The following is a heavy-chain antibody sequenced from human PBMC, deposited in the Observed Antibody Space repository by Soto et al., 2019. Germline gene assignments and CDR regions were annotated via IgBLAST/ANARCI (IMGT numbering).Heavy chain of an antibody. CDR2: ISGSGGST. J-gene: IGHJ4*02. CDR3: AKHRIAARPLSYFDY. Sequence: GGSLRLSCAASGFTFSSYAMSWVRQAPGKGLEWVSAISGSGGSTYYADSVKGRFTISRDNSKNTLYLQMNSLRAEDTAVYYWAKHRIAARPLSYFDYWGQGTLVTVSS. D-gene: IGHD6-6*01. CDR1: GFTFSSYA. V-gene: IGHV3-23*01.